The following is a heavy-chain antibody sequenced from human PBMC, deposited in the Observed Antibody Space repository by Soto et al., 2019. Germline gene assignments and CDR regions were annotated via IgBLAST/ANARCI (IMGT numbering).Heavy chain of an antibody. CDR3: ARYNSYAIDY. V-gene: IGHV4-59*01. CDR2: IHYSGTT. CDR1: GTSISSYY. D-gene: IGHD2-8*01. J-gene: IGHJ4*02. Sequence: VQLQESGPGLVKPSETLSLTCTVSGTSISSYYWSWIRQPPGKGLEWIANIHYSGTTNYNPSLASRVTLSVDTSKNQFSLKMTSVTAADRAMYFCARYNSYAIDYWGWGTLVTVSS.